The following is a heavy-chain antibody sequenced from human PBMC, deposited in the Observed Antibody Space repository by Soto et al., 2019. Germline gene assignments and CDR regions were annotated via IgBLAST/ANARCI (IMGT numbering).Heavy chain of an antibody. V-gene: IGHV4-59*08. CDR1: GGSISSYD. J-gene: IGHJ5*02. Sequence: SETLSLTCTVSGGSISSYDWSWIRQPPGKGLEWIGYIYYSGSTNYNPSLKSRVTISVDTSKNQFSLKLSSVTAADTAVYYCSRHDYGDYLNCFDPWGQGTLVTVSS. D-gene: IGHD4-17*01. CDR3: SRHDYGDYLNCFDP. CDR2: IYYSGST.